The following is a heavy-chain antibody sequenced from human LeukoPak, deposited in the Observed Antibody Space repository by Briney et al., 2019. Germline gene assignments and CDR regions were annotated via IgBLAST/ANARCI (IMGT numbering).Heavy chain of an antibody. V-gene: IGHV3-23*01. CDR2: ISGSGGST. CDR3: AKARDGYKSALFDY. J-gene: IGHJ4*02. CDR1: GFTFSSYA. D-gene: IGHD5-24*01. Sequence: GGSLRLSCAASGFTFSSYAMSWVRQAPGKGLEWVSAISGSGGSTYYADSVKGRFTISRDNSKNTLCLQMNSLRAEDTAVYYCAKARDGYKSALFDYWGQGTLVTVSS.